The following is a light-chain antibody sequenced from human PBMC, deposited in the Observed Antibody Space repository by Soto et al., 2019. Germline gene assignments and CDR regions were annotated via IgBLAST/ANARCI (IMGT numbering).Light chain of an antibody. V-gene: IGKV3-15*01. Sequence: IVMTHSPATLSVSPGEMVTLSFGTSQSIGNNLAWYQQKPGQAPRLLIYLASARATGIPGRFSGSGSGTEFTLTISSLQSEDFATYCCHQDNDWPLTFGQGTRWIS. CDR1: QSIGNN. CDR3: HQDNDWPLT. J-gene: IGKJ1*01. CDR2: LAS.